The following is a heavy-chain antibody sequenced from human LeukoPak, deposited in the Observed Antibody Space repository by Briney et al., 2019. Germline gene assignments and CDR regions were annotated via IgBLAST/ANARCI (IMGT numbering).Heavy chain of an antibody. D-gene: IGHD1-26*01. CDR3: ARVVPSDGALLGAVDS. V-gene: IGHV3-21*01. CDR2: ISRSSSYI. Sequence: GGSLRLSCVASGFTFSTFAMIWVRQAPGKGLEWVSSISRSSSYIYYTDSVKGRFTISRDNAKNSLYLQMSSLRVEDTAVYYCARVVPSDGALLGAVDSWGQGTLVTVSS. J-gene: IGHJ4*02. CDR1: GFTFSTFA.